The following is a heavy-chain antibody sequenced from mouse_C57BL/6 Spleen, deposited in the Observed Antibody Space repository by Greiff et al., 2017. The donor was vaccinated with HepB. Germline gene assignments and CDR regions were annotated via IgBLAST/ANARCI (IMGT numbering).Heavy chain of an antibody. Sequence: QVQLQQSGAELVRPGASVTLSCKASGYTFTDYEMHWVKQTPVHGLEWIGAIDPETGGTAYNQKFKGKAILTADKSSSTAYMELRSLTSEDSAVYYCTSPSYDGYYRYAMDYWGQGTSVTVSS. CDR2: IDPETGGT. V-gene: IGHV1-15*01. D-gene: IGHD2-3*01. J-gene: IGHJ4*01. CDR1: GYTFTDYE. CDR3: TSPSYDGYYRYAMDY.